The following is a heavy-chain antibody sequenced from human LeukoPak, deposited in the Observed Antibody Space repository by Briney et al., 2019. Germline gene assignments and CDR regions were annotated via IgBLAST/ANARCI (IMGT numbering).Heavy chain of an antibody. CDR1: GFTFSSYA. V-gene: IGHV3-23*01. J-gene: IGHJ4*02. Sequence: PGGSLRLSCAASGFTFSSYAMSWVRQAPGKGLEWVSAISGSGGSTYYADSVKGRSTISRDNSKNTLYLQMNSLRAEDTDVYYCAKDRGQWLFVYWGQGTLVTVSS. D-gene: IGHD6-19*01. CDR3: AKDRGQWLFVY. CDR2: ISGSGGST.